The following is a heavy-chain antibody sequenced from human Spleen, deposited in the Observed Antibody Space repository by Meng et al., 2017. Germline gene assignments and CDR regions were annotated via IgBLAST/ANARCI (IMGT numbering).Heavy chain of an antibody. CDR3: ARRGIVATILDY. V-gene: IGHV1-2*06. D-gene: IGHD5-12*01. CDR2: INPNSGGT. J-gene: IGHJ4*01. Sequence: ASVKVSCKASGYTFTGYYMHWVRQAPGQGLEWMGRINPNSGGTSYAQKFQGRVTMTRDTSISTAYMELSRLRSDDTAVYYCARRGIVATILDYWGHGTRVTVSS. CDR1: GYTFTGYY.